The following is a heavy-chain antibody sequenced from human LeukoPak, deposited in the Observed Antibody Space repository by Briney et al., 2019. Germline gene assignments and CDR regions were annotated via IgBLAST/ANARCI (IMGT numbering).Heavy chain of an antibody. CDR3: ARWSPDAFDI. J-gene: IGHJ3*02. V-gene: IGHV3-64*01. CDR2: ISSNGGST. CDR1: GFTFSSYA. Sequence: PGGSLRLSCAASGFTFSSYAMHWVRQAPEKGLEYVSAISSNGGSTYYANSVKGRFTISRDNSKNTLYLQMGSLRAEDMAVYYCARWSPDAFDIWGQGTMVTVSS.